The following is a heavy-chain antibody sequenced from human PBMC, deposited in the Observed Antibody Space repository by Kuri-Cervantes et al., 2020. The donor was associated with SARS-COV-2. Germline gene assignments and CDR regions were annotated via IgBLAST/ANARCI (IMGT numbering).Heavy chain of an antibody. V-gene: IGHV3-21*01. CDR2: ISSSSSYI. Sequence: GGSLRLSCATSGFTFSSYSMNWVRQASGKGLEWVSSISSSSSYIYYADSVKGRFTISRDNAKNSLYLQMNSLRAEDTAVYYCARSRGYYDFWSGYQHLTTSGFDYWGQGTLVTVSS. J-gene: IGHJ4*02. CDR3: ARSRGYYDFWSGYQHLTTSGFDY. D-gene: IGHD3-3*01. CDR1: GFTFSSYS.